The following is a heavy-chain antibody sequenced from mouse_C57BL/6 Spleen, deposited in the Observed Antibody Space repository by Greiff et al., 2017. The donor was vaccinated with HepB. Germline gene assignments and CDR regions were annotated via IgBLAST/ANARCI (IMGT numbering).Heavy chain of an antibody. CDR2: INPYNGGT. CDR3: ARGYYGSSYWYFDV. Sequence: EVQLQQSGPVLVKPGASVKMSCKASGYTFTDYYMNWVKQSHGKSLEWIGVINPYNGGTSYNQKFKGNATLTVDNSSSTAYMQLNSLTSEDSAVYDCARGYYGSSYWYFDVWGTGTTVTVSS. D-gene: IGHD1-1*01. CDR1: GYTFTDYY. V-gene: IGHV1-19*01. J-gene: IGHJ1*03.